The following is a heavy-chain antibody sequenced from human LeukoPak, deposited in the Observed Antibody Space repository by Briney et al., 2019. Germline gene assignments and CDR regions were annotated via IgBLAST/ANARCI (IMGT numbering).Heavy chain of an antibody. D-gene: IGHD6-13*01. Sequence: SETLSLTCTVSGDSIRSYYWSWIRQPPGKGLEWIGYIYYSGSTNYNPSLKSRVTISVDTSKNQFSLRLNSVTAADTAVYYCASAIAIPAWAFDLWGQGTVVTVSS. J-gene: IGHJ3*01. CDR1: GDSIRSYY. CDR2: IYYSGST. V-gene: IGHV4-59*01. CDR3: ASAIAIPAWAFDL.